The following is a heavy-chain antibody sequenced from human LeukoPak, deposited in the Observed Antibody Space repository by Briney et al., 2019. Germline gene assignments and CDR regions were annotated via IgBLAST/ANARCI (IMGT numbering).Heavy chain of an antibody. Sequence: GRSLRLSCAASGFTFSSYAMHWVRQAPGKGLEWVAVISYDGSNKYYADSVKGRFTISRDNSKNTLYLQMNSLRAEDTAVYYCARDYPYCSGGSCYLGHYYYYMDVWGKGTTVTVSS. V-gene: IGHV3-30*04. CDR2: ISYDGSNK. CDR1: GFTFSSYA. CDR3: ARDYPYCSGGSCYLGHYYYYMDV. J-gene: IGHJ6*03. D-gene: IGHD2-15*01.